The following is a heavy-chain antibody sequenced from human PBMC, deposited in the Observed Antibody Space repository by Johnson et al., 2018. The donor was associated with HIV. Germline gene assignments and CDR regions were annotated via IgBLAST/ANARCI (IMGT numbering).Heavy chain of an antibody. CDR2: IGSDGSNQ. Sequence: QVQLVESGGGLVQPGGSLRLSCAASGFSFHHYAMHWVRQAPGKGLEWVAVIGSDGSNQYYTDSVKGRFTLSRDNSKNTLYLKMNSLRAEDTAVYYCAKEEGLRRELFAEDAFDIWGQGTMVTVSS. D-gene: IGHD4-23*01. J-gene: IGHJ3*02. V-gene: IGHV3-30*02. CDR3: AKEEGLRRELFAEDAFDI. CDR1: GFSFHHYA.